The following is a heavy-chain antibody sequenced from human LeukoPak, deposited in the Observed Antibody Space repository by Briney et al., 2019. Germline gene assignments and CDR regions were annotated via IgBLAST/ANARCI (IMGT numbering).Heavy chain of an antibody. Sequence: ASVKVSCKVSGDTRTELSMHWVRHAPGKGLEWMGGFDPEDEEIIYAQKFQGRVTMPEDTSTDTAYMELRSLRSEDTAVYYCARAATVVRDWFDPWGRGTLVTVSS. CDR3: ARAATVVRDWFDP. D-gene: IGHD2-2*01. CDR2: FDPEDEEI. V-gene: IGHV1-24*01. CDR1: GDTRTELS. J-gene: IGHJ5*02.